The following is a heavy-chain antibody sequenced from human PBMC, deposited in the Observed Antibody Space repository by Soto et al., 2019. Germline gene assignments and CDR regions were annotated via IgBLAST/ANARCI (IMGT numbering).Heavy chain of an antibody. CDR3: ARDGGDSSSWYFAFDI. Sequence: EVQLVESGGGLVQHGGSLRLSCAASGFTFSSYSMNWVRQAPGKGLEWVSYISSSSSTIYYADSVKGRFTISRDNAKNSLYLQMNSLRAEDTAVYYCARDGGDSSSWYFAFDIWGQGTMVTVSS. CDR2: ISSSSSTI. CDR1: GFTFSSYS. J-gene: IGHJ3*02. D-gene: IGHD6-13*01. V-gene: IGHV3-48*01.